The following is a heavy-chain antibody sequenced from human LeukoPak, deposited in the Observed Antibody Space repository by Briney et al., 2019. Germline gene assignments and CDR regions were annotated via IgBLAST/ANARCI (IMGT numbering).Heavy chain of an antibody. CDR1: GFTFSSYA. Sequence: GSLRLSCAASGFTFSSYAMHWVRQAPGKGLEYVSAISSNGGSTYYANSVKGRFTISRDNSKNTLYLQMGSLRAEDMAVYYCARAGLVVGARGGFDYWGQGTLVTVSS. V-gene: IGHV3-64*01. CDR3: ARAGLVVGARGGFDY. CDR2: ISSNGGST. D-gene: IGHD2-15*01. J-gene: IGHJ4*02.